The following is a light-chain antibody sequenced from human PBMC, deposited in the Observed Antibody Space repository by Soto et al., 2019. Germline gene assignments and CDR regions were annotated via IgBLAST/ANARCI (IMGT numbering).Light chain of an antibody. J-gene: IGKJ5*01. V-gene: IGKV3-20*01. CDR2: GAS. CDR3: QQYGSSPPIT. Sequence: EIVLTQSPGTLSLSPGERATLSCRASQSFSSSYLAWYQQKPGQAPRLLIYGASSRATGIPDRFSGSGSGTDFTLTIIRLEPEDIAVYYCQQYGSSPPITFGQGTRLEIK. CDR1: QSFSSSY.